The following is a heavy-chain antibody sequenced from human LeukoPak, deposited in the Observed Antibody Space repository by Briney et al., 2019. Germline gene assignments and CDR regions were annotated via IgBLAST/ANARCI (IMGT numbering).Heavy chain of an antibody. CDR1: GFTFSSYA. J-gene: IGHJ4*01. V-gene: IGHV3-23*01. Sequence: PGGSLRLSCAASGFTFSSYAMSWVRQAPGKGLEWVSAISGSGFTYYADSVKGRFTISRDNSKNTLSLQMNSQKGADTAVYYCARGLYTSLHWGHGTMVTVSS. D-gene: IGHD6-6*01. CDR2: ISGSGFT. CDR3: ARGLYTSLH.